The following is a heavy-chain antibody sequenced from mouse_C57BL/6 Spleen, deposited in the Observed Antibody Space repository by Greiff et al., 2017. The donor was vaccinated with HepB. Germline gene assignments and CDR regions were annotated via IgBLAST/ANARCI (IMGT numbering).Heavy chain of an antibody. CDR1: GFTFNTYA. J-gene: IGHJ3*01. Sequence: EVQRVESGGGLVQPKGSLKLSCAASGFTFNTYAMHWVRQAPGKGLEWVARIRSKSSNYATYYADSVKDSFTISRDDSQSMLYLQMNNLKTEDTAMYYCVRNANPEGWFAYWGQGTLVTVSA. V-gene: IGHV10-3*01. CDR3: VRNANPEGWFAY. D-gene: IGHD6-1*01. CDR2: IRSKSSNYAT.